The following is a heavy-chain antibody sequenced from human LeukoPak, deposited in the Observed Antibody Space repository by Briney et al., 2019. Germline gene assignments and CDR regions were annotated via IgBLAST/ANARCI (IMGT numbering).Heavy chain of an antibody. CDR1: GGSISSSNW. J-gene: IGHJ1*01. CDR3: ARVAGYSRQYFQH. D-gene: IGHD6-13*01. CDR2: IYHSGST. V-gene: IGHV4-4*02. Sequence: SETLSLTCAVSGGSISSSNWWSWVRQPPGKGLEWIGEIYHSGSTNYNPSLKSRVTISVDKSKNQFSLKLSSVTAADTAVYYCARVAGYSRQYFQHWGQGTLVTVSS.